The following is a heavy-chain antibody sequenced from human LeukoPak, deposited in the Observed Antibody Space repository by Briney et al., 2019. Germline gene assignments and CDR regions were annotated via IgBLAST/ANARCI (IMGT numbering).Heavy chain of an antibody. CDR3: ARDAQRGFDYSNSLQY. CDR2: IWSDGTNT. J-gene: IGHJ4*02. D-gene: IGHD4-11*01. CDR1: GFPLSSYS. Sequence: PGGSLRLSCAASGFPLSSYSINWVRQAPGKGLEWVAVIWSDGTNTYYSGSVKGRFTISRADSRKTVYLQMNRLRPEDTGMYYCARDAQRGFDYSNSLQYWGQGTPVTVST. V-gene: IGHV3-33*08.